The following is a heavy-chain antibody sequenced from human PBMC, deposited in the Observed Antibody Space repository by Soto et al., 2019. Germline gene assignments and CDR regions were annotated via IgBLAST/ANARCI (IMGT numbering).Heavy chain of an antibody. D-gene: IGHD6-13*01. CDR2: VRYGGGKE. CDR3: ARGGSSGSSSWYPKAYYYYGMDV. CDR1: GFTFSNYG. V-gene: IGHV3-33*01. J-gene: IGHJ6*02. Sequence: GGSLRLCCEASGFTFSNYGMHGVRQAPGKGLEWVAVVRYGGGKEYYADSVKGRFTISRDNARNTLYLQMNSLRAEDTAVYYCARGGSSGSSSWYPKAYYYYGMDVWGQGTTVTVSS.